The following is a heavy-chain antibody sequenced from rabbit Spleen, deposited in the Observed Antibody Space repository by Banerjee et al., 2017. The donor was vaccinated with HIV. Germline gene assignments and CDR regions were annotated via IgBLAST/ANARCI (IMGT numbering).Heavy chain of an antibody. CDR3: ARDLDGVIGWNFGW. V-gene: IGHV1S40*01. CDR2: IDAGSGGFT. CDR1: GVSFSSNYY. J-gene: IGHJ4*01. D-gene: IGHD1-1*01. Sequence: QSLEESGGDLVKPGASLTLTCTASGVSFSSNYYMCWVRQAPGKGLEWIACIDAGSGGFTYSATWAKGRFTCSKTSSTTVTLQMTSLTVADTATYFCARDLDGVIGWNFGWWGPGTLVTVS.